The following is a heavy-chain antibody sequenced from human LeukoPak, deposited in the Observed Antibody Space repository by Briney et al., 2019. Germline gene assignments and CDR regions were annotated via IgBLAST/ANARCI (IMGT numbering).Heavy chain of an antibody. Sequence: SETLSLTCAVYGGSFSGYYWSWIRQPPGKGLEWIGEINHSGSTNYNPSLKSRVTISGDTSKKQFSLKLSSVTAADTAVYYCARGPQTYYDILTGLSFWGQGTLATVSS. CDR3: ARGPQTYYDILTGLSF. V-gene: IGHV4-34*01. D-gene: IGHD3-9*01. J-gene: IGHJ4*02. CDR1: GGSFSGYY. CDR2: INHSGST.